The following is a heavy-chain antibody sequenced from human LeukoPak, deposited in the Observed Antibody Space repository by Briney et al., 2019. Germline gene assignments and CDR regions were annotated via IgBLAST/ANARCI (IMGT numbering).Heavy chain of an antibody. D-gene: IGHD3-10*01. J-gene: IGHJ4*02. CDR1: GFTFSSYA. CDR3: ARHDRGSGSPYYFDY. V-gene: IGHV3-23*01. Sequence: GGSLRLSCAASGFTFSSYAMSWVRQAPGKGLEWVAAISGGGGSTYYADSVKGRFTISRDNSKNTLYLQMNSLSADDTAVFYCARHDRGSGSPYYFDYWGQGALVTVSP. CDR2: ISGGGGST.